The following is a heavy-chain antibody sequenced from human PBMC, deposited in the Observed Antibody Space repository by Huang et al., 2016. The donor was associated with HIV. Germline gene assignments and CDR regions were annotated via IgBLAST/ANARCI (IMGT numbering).Heavy chain of an antibody. J-gene: IGHJ4*02. CDR1: GGTFSSYA. CDR2: FIPSFGTA. Sequence: QVQRVQSGAEVKKPGSSVKVSGKGSGGTFSSYAISGVRQAPGQGLEWRGGFIPSFGTANYAQKVQGRVTITADESTSTAYMELSSLRSEDTAVYYCARARGYYDSSVSYYFDYWGQGTLVTVSS. V-gene: IGHV1-69*13. D-gene: IGHD3-22*01. CDR3: ARARGYYDSSVSYYFDY.